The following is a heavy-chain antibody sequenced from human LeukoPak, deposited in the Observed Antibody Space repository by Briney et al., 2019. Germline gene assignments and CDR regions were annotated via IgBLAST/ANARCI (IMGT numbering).Heavy chain of an antibody. CDR1: GYTFTSYG. V-gene: IGHV1-18*01. CDR3: ARDPTMVRGKFDP. Sequence: ASVKVSCKASGYTFTSYGISWARQAPGQGLEWMGWISAYNGNTNYAQKLQGRVTMTRDTSISTAYMELSRLRSDDTAVYYCARDPTMVRGKFDPWGQGTLVTVSS. CDR2: ISAYNGNT. D-gene: IGHD3-10*01. J-gene: IGHJ5*02.